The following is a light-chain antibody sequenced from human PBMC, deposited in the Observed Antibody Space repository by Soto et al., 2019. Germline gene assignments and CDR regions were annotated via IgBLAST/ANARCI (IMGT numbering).Light chain of an antibody. Sequence: AIRLTQSPSSLSASPGDRFAITCRASQDISSSLAWYQQKPGKAPKLLIYAASTLQSGVPSRFSGSGSGTDFTLTIGCLQSEDFATYYCQQYYNYPLTFGQGTKVDIK. CDR3: QQYYNYPLT. CDR2: AAS. V-gene: IGKV1-8*01. CDR1: QDISSS. J-gene: IGKJ1*01.